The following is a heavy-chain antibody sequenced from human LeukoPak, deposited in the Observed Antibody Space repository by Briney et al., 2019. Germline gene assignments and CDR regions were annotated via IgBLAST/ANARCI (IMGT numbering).Heavy chain of an antibody. CDR2: IRYDGSNK. V-gene: IGHV3-30*02. CDR1: GFTFSSYG. J-gene: IGHJ4*02. D-gene: IGHD3-22*01. CDR3: AKDSVLYYYDSSGYAPFEY. Sequence: PGGPLRLSCAASGFTFSSYGMHWVRQAPGKGLEWVAFIRYDGSNKYYADSVKGRFTISRDNSKNTLYLQMNSLRAEDTAVYYCAKDSVLYYYDSSGYAPFEYWGQGTLVTVSS.